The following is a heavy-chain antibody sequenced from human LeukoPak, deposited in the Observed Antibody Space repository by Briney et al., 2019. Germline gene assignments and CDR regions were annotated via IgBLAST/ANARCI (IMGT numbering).Heavy chain of an antibody. CDR2: ISGSGGST. CDR3: AKWLIAVAGAKDF. Sequence: GGSLRHSCAASGFTFSSYVKSWVRQAPGKGLEWVSAISGSGGSTYYADSVKGRFTISRDNSKNTLYLQMNSLRAEDTAVYYCAKWLIAVAGAKDFWGQGTLVTVSS. V-gene: IGHV3-23*01. J-gene: IGHJ4*02. D-gene: IGHD6-19*01. CDR1: GFTFSSYV.